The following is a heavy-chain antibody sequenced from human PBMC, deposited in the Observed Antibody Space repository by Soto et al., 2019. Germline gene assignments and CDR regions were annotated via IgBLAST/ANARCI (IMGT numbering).Heavy chain of an antibody. CDR1: GDSVSSVGFH. V-gene: IGHV4-30-4*01. D-gene: IGHD6-25*01. Sequence: LSLTCTVSGDSVSSVGFHWAWLRRPPGKGLEWSGYIYNGGSTYYRPSLESRTHMSLDATRNPYSLRLTSVTAADTAVYFCARAPGGLDTISYFDYWGQGKLVTVSS. CDR2: IYNGGST. CDR3: ARAPGGLDTISYFDY. J-gene: IGHJ4*02.